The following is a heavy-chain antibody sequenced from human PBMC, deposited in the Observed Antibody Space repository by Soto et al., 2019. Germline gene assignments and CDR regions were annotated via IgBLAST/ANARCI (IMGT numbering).Heavy chain of an antibody. CDR1: GGSISNYY. CDR2: IYYSVSP. V-gene: IGHV4-59*08. J-gene: IGHJ4*02. CDR3: ARHRPYSSPFYFDS. Sequence: SETLSLTCTVSGGSISNYYWSWIRQPPAKGLDWIGYIYYSVSPNYHPSLKSRVTLSVDSSKNQFSLRLSSVTAADTAVYYCARHRPYSSPFYFDSWGQGTLVTVSS. D-gene: IGHD2-15*01.